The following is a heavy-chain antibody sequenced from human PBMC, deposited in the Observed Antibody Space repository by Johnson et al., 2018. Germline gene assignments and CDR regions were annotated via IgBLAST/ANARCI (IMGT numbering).Heavy chain of an antibody. CDR3: AREGGSSYGPSCDY. CDR2: ISYAGSNK. J-gene: IGHJ4*02. CDR1: GFTFSSYG. Sequence: QVQLVESGGGVVQPGRSLRLCCAASGFTFSSYGMHWVRQAPGKGLEWVAFISYAGSNKYYADSVKGRFTIFRDNPKTTLYLQMNSLRAEDTDVYYCAREGGSSYGPSCDYWGQGTLVTVSS. D-gene: IGHD5-18*01. V-gene: IGHV3-30*03.